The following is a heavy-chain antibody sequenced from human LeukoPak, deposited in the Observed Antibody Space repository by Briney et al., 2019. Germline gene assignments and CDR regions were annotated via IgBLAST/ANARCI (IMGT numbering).Heavy chain of an antibody. Sequence: GGSLRLSCAASGFTFSGSAMHWVRQASRKGLEWVGRIRSKANNYATAYAASVKGRFTISRDDSKNTAYLQMNSLKTEDTAVYYCTSPYGDYSHWGQGTLVTVSS. V-gene: IGHV3-73*01. CDR1: GFTFSGSA. D-gene: IGHD4-17*01. CDR2: IRSKANNYAT. CDR3: TSPYGDYSH. J-gene: IGHJ4*02.